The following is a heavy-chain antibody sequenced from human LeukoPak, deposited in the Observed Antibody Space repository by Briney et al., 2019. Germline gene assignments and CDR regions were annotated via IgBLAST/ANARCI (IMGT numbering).Heavy chain of an antibody. J-gene: IGHJ4*02. V-gene: IGHV3-23*01. CDR2: ISGSGGST. CDR1: GFTFSSYA. CDR3: EKDFHKIFWSGLIDY. D-gene: IGHD3-3*01. Sequence: GGSLRLSCAASGFTFSSYAMSWVRQAPGKGLEWVSAISGSGGSTYYADSVKGRFTISRDNSKNTLYLQMNSLRAEDTAVYYCEKDFHKIFWSGLIDYWGQGTLVTVPS.